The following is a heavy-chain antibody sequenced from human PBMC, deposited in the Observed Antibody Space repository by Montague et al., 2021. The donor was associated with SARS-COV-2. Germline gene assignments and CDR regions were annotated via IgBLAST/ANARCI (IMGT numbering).Heavy chain of an antibody. Sequence: SETLSLTCTVSGDSISIYYWSWIRQPPGEGLEWIGYVHYSGSTNYNPSLKSRVTISVDTPKNQFSLKLMSVTAADTAVYYCARGERGAWYNHYFDYWGQGALVTVSS. CDR2: VHYSGST. CDR1: GDSISIYY. V-gene: IGHV4-59*13. J-gene: IGHJ4*02. D-gene: IGHD6-19*01. CDR3: ARGERGAWYNHYFDY.